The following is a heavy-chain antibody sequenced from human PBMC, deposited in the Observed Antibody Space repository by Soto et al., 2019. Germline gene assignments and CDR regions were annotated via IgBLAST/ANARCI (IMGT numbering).Heavy chain of an antibody. CDR1: GGSFSGYY. Sequence: SETLSLTCAVYGGSFSGYYWSGIRQPPGKGLEWIGEINHSGSTNYNPSLKSRVTISVDTSKNQFSLKLSSVTAADTAVYYCARVDSGWLDYWGQGTLVTVSS. CDR3: ARVDSGWLDY. V-gene: IGHV4-34*01. J-gene: IGHJ4*02. D-gene: IGHD6-19*01. CDR2: INHSGST.